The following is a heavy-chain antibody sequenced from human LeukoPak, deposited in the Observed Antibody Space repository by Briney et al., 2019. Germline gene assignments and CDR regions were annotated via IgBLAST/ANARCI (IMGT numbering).Heavy chain of an antibody. CDR3: ARGYSYAGFDY. Sequence: PGGSLRLSCAASGFTFSSYAMHWVRQAPGKGLEWVAVISYDGSNKYYADSVKGRFTISRDNSKNTLCLQMNSLRAEDTAVYYCARGYSYAGFDYWGQGTLVTVSS. CDR1: GFTFSSYA. V-gene: IGHV3-30*04. J-gene: IGHJ4*02. CDR2: ISYDGSNK. D-gene: IGHD5-18*01.